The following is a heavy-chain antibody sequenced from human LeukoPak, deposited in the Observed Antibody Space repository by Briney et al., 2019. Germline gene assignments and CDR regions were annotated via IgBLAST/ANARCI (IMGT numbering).Heavy chain of an antibody. D-gene: IGHD6-13*01. Sequence: GGSLRLSCAASGFTFSSDGMSWVRQAPGKGLEWVSALSGSGSTTYYADSVKGRFTISRDNSKNTLFLEMNSLRGEDTRVYYCAKAGYSSSWPPEYWGQGTQVTVSS. J-gene: IGHJ4*02. CDR2: LSGSGSTT. CDR1: GFTFSSDG. V-gene: IGHV3-23*01. CDR3: AKAGYSSSWPPEY.